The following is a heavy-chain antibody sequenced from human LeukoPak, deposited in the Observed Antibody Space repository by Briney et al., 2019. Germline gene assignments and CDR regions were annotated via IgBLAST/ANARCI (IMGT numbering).Heavy chain of an antibody. CDR1: GFLFSNTW. D-gene: IGHD3-16*02. CDR2: IKSKADGGTA. CDR3: TTLGGHPSRYDN. J-gene: IGHJ4*02. V-gene: IGHV3-15*01. Sequence: LGGSLRLSCAASGFLFSNTWMNWVRQAPGKGLEWVGRIKSKADGGTADYAAPVKGRFTISRDDSKSTVFLHVSSLKTEDTAVYYCTTLGGHPSRYDNWGQGTQVTVSS.